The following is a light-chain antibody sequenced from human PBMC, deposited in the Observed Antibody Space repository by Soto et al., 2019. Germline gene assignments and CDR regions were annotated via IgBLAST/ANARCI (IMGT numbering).Light chain of an antibody. CDR1: QSVSSSY. CDR2: GAS. V-gene: IGKV3-20*01. CDR3: HQYGSSPYT. Sequence: EIVLTQSPGTLSLSPGEGATLSCRASQSVSSSYFAWYQKNPGQAPRLLIYGASSRATGIPDRFSGSGSGTDFTLTISRLDPEDFAVYYCHQYGSSPYTFGQGTKLEIK. J-gene: IGKJ2*01.